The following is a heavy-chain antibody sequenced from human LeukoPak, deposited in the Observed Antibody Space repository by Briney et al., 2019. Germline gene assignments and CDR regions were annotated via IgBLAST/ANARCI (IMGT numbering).Heavy chain of an antibody. J-gene: IGHJ4*02. V-gene: IGHV3-30-3*01. CDR2: ISYDGSNK. CDR1: GFTFSSYA. Sequence: GRSLRLSCAASGFTFSSYAMHWVRQAPGKGLEWVAVISYDGSNKYYADSVKGRFTISRDNSKNTLYLQMNSLKTEDTAVYYCNTDSLVANIWGQGTLVTVSS. D-gene: IGHD5-12*01. CDR3: NTDSLVANI.